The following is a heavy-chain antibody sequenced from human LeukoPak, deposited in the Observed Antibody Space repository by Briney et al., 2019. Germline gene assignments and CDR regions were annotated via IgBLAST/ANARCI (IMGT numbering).Heavy chain of an antibody. CDR2: ISSSSSYI. Sequence: PGGSLRLSCAASGFTFSSYSMNWVRQAPGKGLEWVSSISSSSSYIYYADSVKGRFTISRDNAKNSLYLQMNSLRAEDTAVYYCAREGGVVVPAAIRTGWSDPGGQGTLVTVSS. D-gene: IGHD2-2*01. V-gene: IGHV3-21*01. CDR3: AREGGVVVPAAIRTGWSDP. CDR1: GFTFSSYS. J-gene: IGHJ5*02.